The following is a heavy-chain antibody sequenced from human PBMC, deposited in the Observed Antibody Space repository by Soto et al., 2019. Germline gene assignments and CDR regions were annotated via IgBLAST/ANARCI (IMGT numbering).Heavy chain of an antibody. CDR3: ARPIYYDSSGYTDAFDI. D-gene: IGHD3-22*01. CDR1: GFTISSYA. V-gene: IGHV3-23*01. J-gene: IGHJ3*02. Sequence: PGGSLRLSCAASGFTISSYAMSWVRQTPGKGLEWVSTLSGSGGTTYYADSVKGQFTISRDNSKNTLYLQMNSLRAEDTAVYYCARPIYYDSSGYTDAFDIWGQGTMVTVSS. CDR2: LSGSGGTT.